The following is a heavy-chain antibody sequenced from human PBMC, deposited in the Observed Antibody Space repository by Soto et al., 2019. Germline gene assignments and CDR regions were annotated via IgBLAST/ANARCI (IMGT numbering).Heavy chain of an antibody. J-gene: IGHJ4*02. Sequence: QVQLVESGGGVVQPGRSLRLSCAASGFTFSSYAMHWVRQAPGKGLEWVAVISYDGSNKYYADSVKGRFTISRDNSKNTLYLQMNSLRAEDTAVYYCARGPLPYCGGGSCYSGVDYWGQGTLVTVSS. D-gene: IGHD2-15*01. CDR1: GFTFSSYA. CDR3: ARGPLPYCGGGSCYSGVDY. V-gene: IGHV3-30-3*01. CDR2: ISYDGSNK.